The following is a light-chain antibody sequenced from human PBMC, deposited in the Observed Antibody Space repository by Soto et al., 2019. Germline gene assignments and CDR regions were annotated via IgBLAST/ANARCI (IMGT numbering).Light chain of an antibody. CDR2: DVS. Sequence: QSALTQPASVSGSPGQSITISCTGTSSDVGAYNYVSWYQQHPGKAPKLMISDVSNRPSGVSNRFSGSKSGNTASLTISGLQAEDEADYYCSSYTSSSTPSVFGIGTKLTVL. CDR3: SSYTSSSTPSV. J-gene: IGLJ1*01. CDR1: SSDVGAYNY. V-gene: IGLV2-14*01.